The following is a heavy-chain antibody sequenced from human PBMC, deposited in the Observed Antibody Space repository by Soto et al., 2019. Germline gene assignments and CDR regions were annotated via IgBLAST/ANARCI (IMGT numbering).Heavy chain of an antibody. CDR1: GYAFTTYD. D-gene: IGHD3-10*01. Sequence: QVQLVQSGAEVKKPGASVKVSCKASGYAFTTYDINWVRQATGQGPEWLGWMNPNSGQAVYAQKFQGRVTVTRDTSINTAYMELSSLRSEDTAVYYCARGSMWFGGSGIDVWGQGTTVTVSS. J-gene: IGHJ6*02. V-gene: IGHV1-8*01. CDR2: MNPNSGQA. CDR3: ARGSMWFGGSGIDV.